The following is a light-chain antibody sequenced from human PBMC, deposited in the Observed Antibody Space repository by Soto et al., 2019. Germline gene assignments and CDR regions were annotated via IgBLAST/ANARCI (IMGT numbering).Light chain of an antibody. CDR2: GAS. V-gene: IGKV3-20*01. CDR3: QQYGSSLST. J-gene: IGKJ1*01. CDR1: QSVSNNY. Sequence: ELVLTQSPGTLSLSPGERATLSCRASQSVSNNYLAWYQQKPGQSPRLLIYGASSRATGIPDRFSGSGSGTDFTLTISRVEPEDFAVFYCQQYGSSLSTFGQGTKVEIK.